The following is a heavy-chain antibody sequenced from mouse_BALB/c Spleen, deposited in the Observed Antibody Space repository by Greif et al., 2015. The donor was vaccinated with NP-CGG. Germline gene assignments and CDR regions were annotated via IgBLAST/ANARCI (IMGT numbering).Heavy chain of an antibody. J-gene: IGHJ4*01. CDR2: ISDGGSYT. Sequence: EVQVVESGGGLVKPGGSLKLSCAAPGFTFSDYYMYWVRQTPEKRLEWVATISDGGSYTYYPDSVKGRFTISRDNAKNNLYLQMSSLKSEDTAMYYCARDGGDYDAMDYWGQGTSVTVSS. CDR1: GFTFSDYY. V-gene: IGHV5-4*02. CDR3: ARDGGDYDAMDY.